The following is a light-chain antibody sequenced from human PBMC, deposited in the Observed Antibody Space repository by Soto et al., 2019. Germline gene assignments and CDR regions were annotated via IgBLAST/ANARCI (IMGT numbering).Light chain of an antibody. CDR2: DAS. V-gene: IGKV1-5*01. CDR1: QSISSW. J-gene: IGKJ2*01. Sequence: DIPMTQSPSTLSASVGDRVTITCRASQSISSWLAWYQQKPGKAPKLLIYDASSLESGVPSRFSGSGSGTEFTLTISSLQPDDFATYYCQQYNSYRWTFGQGTKLEIK. CDR3: QQYNSYRWT.